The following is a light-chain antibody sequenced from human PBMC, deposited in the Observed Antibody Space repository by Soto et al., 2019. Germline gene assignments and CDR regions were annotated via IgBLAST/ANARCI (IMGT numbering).Light chain of an antibody. CDR3: SSYTSSSTLV. J-gene: IGLJ3*02. Sequence: QSALTQPRSVSGSPGQSVTISCTGTSSDVGRYNYVSWYQQHPGKAPKVMIYEVSNRPSGVSNRFSGSKSGNTASLTISGLQAEDEADYYCSSYTSSSTLVFGGGTKLTVL. CDR1: SSDVGRYNY. V-gene: IGLV2-14*01. CDR2: EVS.